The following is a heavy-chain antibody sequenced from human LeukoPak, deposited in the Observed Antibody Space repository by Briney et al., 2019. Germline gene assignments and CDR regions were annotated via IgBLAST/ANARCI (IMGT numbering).Heavy chain of an antibody. CDR2: IYYSGST. Sequence: SETLSLTCTVSSGSISSSSYYWGWIRQPPGKGLEWIGNIYYSGSTYYNPSLKSRVTISVDTSKNQFSLRLSSVTAADTAVYYCARLVVGATFDYWGQGTLVTVYS. V-gene: IGHV4-39*01. CDR1: SGSISSSSYY. D-gene: IGHD1-26*01. CDR3: ARLVVGATFDY. J-gene: IGHJ4*02.